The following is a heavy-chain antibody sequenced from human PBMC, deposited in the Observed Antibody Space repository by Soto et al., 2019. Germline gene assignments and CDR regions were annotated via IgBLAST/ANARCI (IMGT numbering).Heavy chain of an antibody. D-gene: IGHD3-22*01. CDR2: INSNSYT. CDR3: ARKLYYYDSSGYQGSYYYYYYGMDV. J-gene: IGHJ6*02. Sequence: PGGSLRLSCAASGFTFSSYTMKWVRPAPGMGLEWVSSINSNSYTNYADSVKGRFTTYRDNDKNSLYLQMNSLRAEDTVVYYCARKLYYYDSSGYQGSYYYYYYGMDVWGQGTTVTVSS. V-gene: IGHV3-21*04. CDR1: GFTFSSYT.